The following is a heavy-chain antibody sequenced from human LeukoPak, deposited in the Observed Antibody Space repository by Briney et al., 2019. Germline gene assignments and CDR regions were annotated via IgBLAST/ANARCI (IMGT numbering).Heavy chain of an antibody. CDR2: INWNGGST. J-gene: IGHJ4*02. Sequence: GGSLRLSCAASGFTFDDYGMSWVRQAPGKGLEWVSGINWNGGSTGYADSVKGRFTISRDNADNSMYLQMNSLRAEDTAVYYCGRVIAGAIDYWGQGTLVTVSS. CDR1: GFTFDDYG. V-gene: IGHV3-20*04. CDR3: GRVIAGAIDY. D-gene: IGHD6-13*01.